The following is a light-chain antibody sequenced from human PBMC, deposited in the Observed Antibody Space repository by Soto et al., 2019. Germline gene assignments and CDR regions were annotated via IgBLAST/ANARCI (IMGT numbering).Light chain of an antibody. Sequence: EIVLTQSPVTLSLSPGARATLSCRASQSVSSSYLAWYQQKHGQAPRFVIYGASNRATGIPDRFSGSGSGTDFTLTISRLEPEDFAVYYCQQYGSSPPWTFGQGTKVDIK. J-gene: IGKJ1*01. CDR1: QSVSSSY. CDR3: QQYGSSPPWT. V-gene: IGKV3-20*01. CDR2: GAS.